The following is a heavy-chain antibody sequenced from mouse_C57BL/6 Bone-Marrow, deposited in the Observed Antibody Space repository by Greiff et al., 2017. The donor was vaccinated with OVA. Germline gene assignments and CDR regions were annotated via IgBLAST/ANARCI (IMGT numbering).Heavy chain of an antibody. J-gene: IGHJ3*01. CDR1: GYTFTSYW. CDR3: AREDVYYDYDGFAY. D-gene: IGHD2-4*01. V-gene: IGHV1-59*01. Sequence: QVQLQQPGAELVRPGTSVKLSCKASGYTFTSYWMHWVKQRPGQGLEWIGVIDPSDSYTNYNQKFKGKATLTVDTSSSTAYMQLSSLTSEDSAVYYCAREDVYYDYDGFAYWGQGTLVTVSA. CDR2: IDPSDSYT.